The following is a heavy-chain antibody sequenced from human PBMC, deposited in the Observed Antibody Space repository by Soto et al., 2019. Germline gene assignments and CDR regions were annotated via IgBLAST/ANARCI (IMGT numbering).Heavy chain of an antibody. D-gene: IGHD1-26*01. J-gene: IGHJ5*02. CDR2: ISYDGSNK. CDR3: ARGLLLRDP. V-gene: IGHV3-30-3*01. Sequence: GGSLRLSXAASGFTFSSYAMHWVRQAPGKGLEWVAVISYDGSNKYYADSVKGRFTISRDNSKNTLYLQMNSLRAEDTAVYYCARGLLLRDPWGQGTLVTVS. CDR1: GFTFSSYA.